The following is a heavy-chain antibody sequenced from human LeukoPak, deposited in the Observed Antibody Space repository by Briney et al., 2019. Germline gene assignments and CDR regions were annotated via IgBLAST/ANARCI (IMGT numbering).Heavy chain of an antibody. CDR2: ISGSGGST. CDR1: GFTFSSYA. D-gene: IGHD6-19*01. J-gene: IGHJ4*02. Sequence: GGSLRLSCAASGFTFSSYAMSWVRQAPWKGLEWVSVISGSGGSTYYADSVKGRFTISRDNSKNTLYMQMNSLRAEDTAVYYGAKHPRSGWSEAYFDYWGQGTLVTVSS. V-gene: IGHV3-23*01. CDR3: AKHPRSGWSEAYFDY.